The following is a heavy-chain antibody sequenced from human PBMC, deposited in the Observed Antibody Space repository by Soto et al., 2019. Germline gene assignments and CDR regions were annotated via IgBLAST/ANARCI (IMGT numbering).Heavy chain of an antibody. V-gene: IGHV3-33*01. D-gene: IGHD3-16*02. CDR1: GFTFSSYG. CDR3: ARDKSELSNYYGMDV. CDR2: IWYDGSNK. Sequence: GGSLRLSCAASGFTFSSYGMHWVRQAPGKGLEWVAVIWYDGSNKYYADSVKGRFTISRDNSKNTLYLQMNSLRAEDTAVYYWARDKSELSNYYGMDVWGQGTTVTVSS. J-gene: IGHJ6*02.